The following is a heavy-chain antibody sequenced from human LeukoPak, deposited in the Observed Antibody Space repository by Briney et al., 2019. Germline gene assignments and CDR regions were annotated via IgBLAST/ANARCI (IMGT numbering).Heavy chain of an antibody. Sequence: SETLSLTCAVSGYSISSGYYWGWIRQPPGKGLEWIGSIYHSGSTYYNPSLKGRVTISVDTSKNQFSLKLGSVTAADTAVYYCALGSDILTGYNWFDPWGQGTLVTVSS. CDR3: ALGSDILTGYNWFDP. J-gene: IGHJ5*02. CDR1: GYSISSGYY. V-gene: IGHV4-38-2*01. D-gene: IGHD3-9*01. CDR2: IYHSGST.